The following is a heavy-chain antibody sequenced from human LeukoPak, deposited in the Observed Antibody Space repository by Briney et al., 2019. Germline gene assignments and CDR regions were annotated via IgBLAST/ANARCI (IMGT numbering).Heavy chain of an antibody. J-gene: IGHJ3*02. Sequence: PSETLSLTCTVSGGSISSSSYYWGWIRQPPGKGLEWIGSIYYSGSTYYNPSLKSRVTISVDTSENQFSLKLSSVTAADTAVYYCARTEGGSDLVAFDIWGQGTMVTVSS. CDR1: GGSISSSSYY. CDR2: IYYSGST. D-gene: IGHD3-16*01. CDR3: ARTEGGSDLVAFDI. V-gene: IGHV4-39*07.